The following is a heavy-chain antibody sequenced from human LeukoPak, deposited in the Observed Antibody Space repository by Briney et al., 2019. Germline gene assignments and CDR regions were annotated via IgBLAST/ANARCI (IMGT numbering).Heavy chain of an antibody. V-gene: IGHV1-69*13. Sequence: SVKVSCKASGGTFSSYAISWVRQAPGQGLEWMGGIIPIFGTANYAQKFQGRVTITADESTSTAYMELSSLRSEDTAVYYCAKDHAGSSAPFQHWGQGTLVTVSS. J-gene: IGHJ1*01. CDR3: AKDHAGSSAPFQH. D-gene: IGHD1-26*01. CDR2: IIPIFGTA. CDR1: GGTFSSYA.